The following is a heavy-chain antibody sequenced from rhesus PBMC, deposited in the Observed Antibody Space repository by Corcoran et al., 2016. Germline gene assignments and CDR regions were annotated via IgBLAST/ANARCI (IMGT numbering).Heavy chain of an antibody. CDR1: GGSFSSSW. CDR2: INGNGGRT. D-gene: IGHD4-23*01. J-gene: IGHJ4*01. Sequence: QVQLQESGPGLVKPSETLSLTCAVSGGSFSSSWWSWIRQPPGKGLEWNGEINGNGGRTNYNPPLKSRLTVSKDASKTHVSLRLSSVTAADTAVYYCARSPRNTVTIDYWGQGVLVTVSS. V-gene: IGHV4-80*01. CDR3: ARSPRNTVTIDY.